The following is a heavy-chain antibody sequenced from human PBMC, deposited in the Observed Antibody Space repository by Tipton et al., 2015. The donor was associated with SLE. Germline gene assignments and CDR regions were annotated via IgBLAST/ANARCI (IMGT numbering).Heavy chain of an antibody. J-gene: IGHJ5*02. Sequence: SLRLSCAASGFTFSSYGMHWVRQAPGKGLEWVAVIWYDGSNKYYADSVKGRFTISRDNSKNTLYLQMNGLRAEDTAVYYCARDAPPYCGGDCYSGHWFDPWGQGTLVTVSS. D-gene: IGHD2-21*02. CDR2: IWYDGSNK. V-gene: IGHV3-33*01. CDR1: GFTFSSYG. CDR3: ARDAPPYCGGDCYSGHWFDP.